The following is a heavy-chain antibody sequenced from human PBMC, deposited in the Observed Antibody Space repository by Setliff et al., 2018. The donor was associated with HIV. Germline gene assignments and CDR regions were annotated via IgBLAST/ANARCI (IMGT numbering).Heavy chain of an antibody. Sequence: SETLSLTCTVSGGSISTSYWNWIRQPPGKGLEWIAYIYISGTTNYNPSLKSRVTISLDTSRNQFSLKLSSVTAADTSVYYCARKGSSSRSQEYYYDFWGQGTLVTVSS. J-gene: IGHJ4*02. CDR2: IYISGTT. D-gene: IGHD6-13*01. V-gene: IGHV4-4*09. CDR3: ARKGSSSRSQEYYYDF. CDR1: GGSISTSY.